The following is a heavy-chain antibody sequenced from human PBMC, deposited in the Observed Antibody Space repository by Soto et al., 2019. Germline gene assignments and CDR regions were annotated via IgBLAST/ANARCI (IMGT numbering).Heavy chain of an antibody. CDR3: ARPNGIVAIKEYYFDY. CDR2: ISAYNGNT. CDR1: GYTFTSYG. D-gene: IGHD5-12*01. Sequence: GASGKVSCKASGYTFTSYGISWVRQAPGQGLEWMGWISAYNGNTNYAQKLQGRVTMTTDTSTSTAYMELRSLRSDDTAVYYCARPNGIVAIKEYYFDYWGQGTLVTVSS. J-gene: IGHJ4*02. V-gene: IGHV1-18*01.